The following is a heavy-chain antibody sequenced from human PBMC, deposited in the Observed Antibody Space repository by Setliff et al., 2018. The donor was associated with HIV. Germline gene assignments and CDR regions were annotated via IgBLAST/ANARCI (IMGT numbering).Heavy chain of an antibody. CDR3: ARSDRLFFDY. J-gene: IGHJ4*02. V-gene: IGHV1-2*06. CDR2: INPNSGDT. Sequence: ASVKVSCKSSGYTFTDYFLYWVRQAPGQGLEWMGRINPNSGDTNYAQNFQGRVTVTRDTSISTVFMELSGLRSDDTALYYCARSDRLFFDYWGPGTLVTVSS. CDR1: GYTFTDYF. D-gene: IGHD3-3*01.